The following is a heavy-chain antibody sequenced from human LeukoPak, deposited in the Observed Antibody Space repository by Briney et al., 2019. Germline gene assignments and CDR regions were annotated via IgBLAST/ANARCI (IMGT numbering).Heavy chain of an antibody. CDR1: GFTFSDYD. J-gene: IGHJ4*02. Sequence: GGSLRLSCSASGFTFSDYDMTWFRQAPRKGLEWVSSISGLSSHIYYGDSVKGRFSISRDNAKNSLYLQMNSLGAEDTAVYYCGRAFPPLRTSSAGDLWGQGTLVTVSS. V-gene: IGHV3-21*01. D-gene: IGHD3-16*01. CDR2: ISGLSSHI. CDR3: GRAFPPLRTSSAGDL.